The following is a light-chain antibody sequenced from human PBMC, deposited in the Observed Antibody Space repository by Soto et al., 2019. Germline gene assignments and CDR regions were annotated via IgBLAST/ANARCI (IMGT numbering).Light chain of an antibody. CDR1: SSDVGGYSY. CDR3: SSFSSIIREV. V-gene: IGLV2-14*01. J-gene: IGLJ2*01. CDR2: EVS. Sequence: QSALTQPASVSGSPGQSITISCTGTSSDVGGYSYVSWYQQHPGKTPKLMIYEVSNRPSGVSHRFSGSKSGNTASLTISGLQTEDEADYYCSSFSSIIREVFGGGTKLTVL.